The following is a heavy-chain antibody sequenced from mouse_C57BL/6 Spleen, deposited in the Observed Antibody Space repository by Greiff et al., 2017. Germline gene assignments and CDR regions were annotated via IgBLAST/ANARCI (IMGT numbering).Heavy chain of an antibody. CDR2: IYPGDGDT. Sequence: QQPFSYLLKPGASVKISCKASGYAFSSYWMNWVKQRPGKGLEWIGQIYPGDGDTNYNGKFKGKATLTADKSSSTAYMQLSSLTSEDSAVYCCARGPTGTGAMDYWGQGTSVTVSS. J-gene: IGHJ4*01. D-gene: IGHD4-1*02. CDR3: ARGPTGTGAMDY. V-gene: IGHV1-80*01. CDR1: GYAFSSYW.